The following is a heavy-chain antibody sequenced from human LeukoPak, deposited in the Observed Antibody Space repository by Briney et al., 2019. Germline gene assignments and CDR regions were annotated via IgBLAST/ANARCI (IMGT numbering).Heavy chain of an antibody. Sequence: TGGTLRLSCAASGFTVSTNYMSWVRQAPGKGLEWVSVIYSDGRKYYADSVKGRFTISRDNSKNTLYLQMNSLRAEDTAVYYCARDSGRFDVFDIWGQGTMVTVSS. J-gene: IGHJ3*02. D-gene: IGHD3-10*01. CDR3: ARDSGRFDVFDI. V-gene: IGHV3-53*01. CDR1: GFTVSTNY. CDR2: IYSDGRK.